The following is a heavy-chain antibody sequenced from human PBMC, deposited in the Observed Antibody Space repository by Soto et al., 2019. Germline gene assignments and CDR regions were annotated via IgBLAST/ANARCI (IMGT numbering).Heavy chain of an antibody. CDR1: RFTFSNYW. CDR3: ARSPQPTRGIHWYFDL. V-gene: IGHV3-30*03. CDR2: ISYDGINK. D-gene: IGHD1-26*01. Sequence: GGSLRLSCVASRFTFSNYWMSWVRQAPGKGLEWVATISYDGINKYYVDSVKGRFTISRDNSKNTLYVQMNSLRAEDTALYYCARSPQPTRGIHWYFDLWGRGILVTVSS. J-gene: IGHJ2*01.